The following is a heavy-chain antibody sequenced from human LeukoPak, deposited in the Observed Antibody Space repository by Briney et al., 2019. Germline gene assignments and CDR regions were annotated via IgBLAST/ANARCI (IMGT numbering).Heavy chain of an antibody. CDR2: ISASGDRI. CDR3: AKDRGYYSSSQSDY. J-gene: IGHJ4*02. CDR1: GFTFSNYA. D-gene: IGHD3-22*01. V-gene: IGHV3-23*01. Sequence: PGGSLRVSCVASGFTFSNYAMNWVRQAPAKGVEGVSVISASGDRIYYGDSVQDRLTIDIDNSKNTLYLQMNSLRDEDTALYYCAKDRGYYSSSQSDYWGQGTLVTVSS.